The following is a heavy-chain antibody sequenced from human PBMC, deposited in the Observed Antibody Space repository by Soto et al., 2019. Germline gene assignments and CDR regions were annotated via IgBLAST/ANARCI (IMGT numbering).Heavy chain of an antibody. CDR3: ARDSPHYDILTGYPLYYYYYAMDV. J-gene: IGHJ6*02. CDR2: IYYSGST. V-gene: IGHV4-31*02. D-gene: IGHD3-9*01. Sequence: LSLRWTVADGSIIGGGDCWSWKRQHPGKGLEWIGYIYYSGSTYYNPSLKSRVTISVDTSKNQFSLKLSSVTAVDTAVYYCARDSPHYDILTGYPLYYYYYAMDVWCHGLPVT. CDR1: DGSIIGGGDC.